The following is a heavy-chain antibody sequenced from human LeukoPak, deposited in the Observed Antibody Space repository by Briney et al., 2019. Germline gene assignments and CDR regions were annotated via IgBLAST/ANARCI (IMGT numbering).Heavy chain of an antibody. CDR3: ARHNFWSGFKGGDY. D-gene: IGHD3-3*01. V-gene: IGHV3-11*01. J-gene: IGHJ4*02. CDR2: ISSSGTTM. Sequence: GGSLRLSCAASGFTFSDYYMSWIRQAPGKGLECVSYISSSGTTMYYADSVKGRFTISRDNAKNSLYLQMNSLRAEDTAFYYCARHNFWSGFKGGDYWGQGTLVTVSS. CDR1: GFTFSDYY.